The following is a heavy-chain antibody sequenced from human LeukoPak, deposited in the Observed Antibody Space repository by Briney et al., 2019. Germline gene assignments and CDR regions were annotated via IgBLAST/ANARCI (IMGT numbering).Heavy chain of an antibody. V-gene: IGHV4-34*01. CDR3: ARLRHYYGSGSYGSGFDY. CDR1: GGSFSGYY. J-gene: IGHJ4*02. Sequence: SETLSLTCAVYGGSFSGYYWSWIRQPPGKGLEWIGEINHSGSTNYNPSLKSRVTISVDTSKNQFSLKLSSVTAADTAVYYCARLRHYYGSGSYGSGFDYWGQGTLVTVSS. D-gene: IGHD3-10*01. CDR2: INHSGST.